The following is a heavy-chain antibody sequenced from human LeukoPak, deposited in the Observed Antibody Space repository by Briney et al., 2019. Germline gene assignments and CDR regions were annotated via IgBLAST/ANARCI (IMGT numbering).Heavy chain of an antibody. Sequence: PGRSLRLSCAASGFTFSSYGMHWVRQAPGKGLEWVAVISYDGSNKYYADSVKGRFTISRDNAKNSLYLQMNSLRAEDTALYYCAKDKGIAVAGTWDYWGQGTLVTVSS. CDR1: GFTFSSYG. V-gene: IGHV3-30*18. J-gene: IGHJ4*02. D-gene: IGHD6-19*01. CDR3: AKDKGIAVAGTWDY. CDR2: ISYDGSNK.